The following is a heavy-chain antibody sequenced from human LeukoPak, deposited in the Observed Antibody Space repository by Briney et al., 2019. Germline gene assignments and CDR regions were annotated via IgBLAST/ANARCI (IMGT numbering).Heavy chain of an antibody. CDR2: ISSSTTTT. V-gene: IGHV3-48*01. CDR3: ARGPYGDYTSYYGVDV. D-gene: IGHD4-17*01. J-gene: IGHJ6*02. CDR1: GFTFSTYS. Sequence: GGSLRLSCAASGFTFSTYSLNWVRQAPGKGLEWVSYISSSTTTTSYTDSVKGRFTISRDSAKNSLYLHMNSLRVEDTAVYYCARGPYGDYTSYYGVDVWGQGTTVTVS.